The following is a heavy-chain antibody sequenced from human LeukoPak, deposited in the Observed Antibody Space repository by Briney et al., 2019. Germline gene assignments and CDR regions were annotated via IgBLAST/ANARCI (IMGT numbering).Heavy chain of an antibody. J-gene: IGHJ4*02. CDR2: IYYSGST. CDR1: GGSVSSGSYY. Sequence: SETLSLTCTVSGGSVSSGSYYWSWIRQPPGKGLELIGYIYYSGSTNYNPSLKSRVTISVDTSKNQFSLKLNSVTAADTAVYYCARNAVPYDSSGYYGDWGQGTLVTVSS. CDR3: ARNAVPYDSSGYYGD. D-gene: IGHD3-22*01. V-gene: IGHV4-61*01.